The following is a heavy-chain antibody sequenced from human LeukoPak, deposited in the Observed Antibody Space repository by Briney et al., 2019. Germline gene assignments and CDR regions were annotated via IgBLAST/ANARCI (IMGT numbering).Heavy chain of an antibody. D-gene: IGHD1-26*01. J-gene: IGHJ4*02. Sequence: ASVKVSCKASGYTFTSYYMHWVRQAPGQGLEWVGIINPSGGSTSYAQKFQGRVTMTRDMFTSTVYMELSSLRSEDTAVYYCARVASGSSGIDYWGQGTLVTVSS. CDR3: ARVASGSSGIDY. CDR1: GYTFTSYY. V-gene: IGHV1-46*01. CDR2: INPSGGST.